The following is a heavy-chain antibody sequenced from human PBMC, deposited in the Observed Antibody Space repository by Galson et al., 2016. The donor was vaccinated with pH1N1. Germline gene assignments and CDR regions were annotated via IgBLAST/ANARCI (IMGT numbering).Heavy chain of an antibody. D-gene: IGHD3-9*01. Sequence: SVKVSCKASGFTFSNHGINWVRQAPGQGLEWMGWINTKTGNPTYAQGFTGRFVFSLDTSVNTAYLQINSLKADDTAVYYCARETPNPSPTVLRYFDWSRGLSAFDMWGRGTLVTVSS. CDR3: ARETPNPSPTVLRYFDWSRGLSAFDM. CDR2: INTKTGNP. CDR1: GFTFSNHG. J-gene: IGHJ3*02. V-gene: IGHV7-4-1*02.